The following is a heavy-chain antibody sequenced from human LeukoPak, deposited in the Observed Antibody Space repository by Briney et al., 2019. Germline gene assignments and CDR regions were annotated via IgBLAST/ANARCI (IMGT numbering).Heavy chain of an antibody. CDR3: ARHFPVTGTTGVSAFDI. V-gene: IGHV5-51*01. CDR1: GYSFTSYW. D-gene: IGHD1-20*01. CDR2: IYPGDSDT. J-gene: IGHJ3*02. Sequence: GESLKISCKGSGYSFTSYWIGWVRQMPGKGLEWMGIIYPGDSDTRYSPSFQGQVTISADKSISTAYLQWSSLKASDTAMYYCARHFPVTGTTGVSAFDIWGQGTMVTVSS.